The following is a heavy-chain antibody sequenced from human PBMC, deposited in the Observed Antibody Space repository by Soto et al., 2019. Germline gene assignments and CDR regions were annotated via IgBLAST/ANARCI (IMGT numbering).Heavy chain of an antibody. V-gene: IGHV5-51*01. J-gene: IGHJ6*02. D-gene: IGHD2-2*01. CDR1: GYSFTSYW. CDR2: IYPGDSDT. Sequence: ESLKISCKGSGYSFTSYWIGWVRQMPGKGLEWMGIIYPGDSDTRYSPSFQGQVTISADKSISTAYLQWSSLKASDTAMYYCARHYCSSTSCYPVYYYYYGMDVWGQGTTVTVSS. CDR3: ARHYCSSTSCYPVYYYYYGMDV.